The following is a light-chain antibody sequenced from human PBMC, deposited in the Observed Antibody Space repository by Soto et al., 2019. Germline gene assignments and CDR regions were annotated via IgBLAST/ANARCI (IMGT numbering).Light chain of an antibody. V-gene: IGKV1-5*03. Sequence: DIQRTQSPSTLSGSVGDRVTITCRASQTISSWLAWYQKKPGKDPKILIYKASTLKSGVPSRFSGSGSGTEFNLTISRLQTDELATYECQHYNSYSEAVGQGTKVEIK. CDR1: QTISSW. J-gene: IGKJ1*01. CDR3: QHYNSYSEA. CDR2: KAS.